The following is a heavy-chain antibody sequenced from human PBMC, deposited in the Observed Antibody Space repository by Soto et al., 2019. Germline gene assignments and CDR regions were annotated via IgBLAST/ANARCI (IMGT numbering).Heavy chain of an antibody. V-gene: IGHV3-23*01. D-gene: IGHD6-19*01. J-gene: IGHJ4*02. Sequence: GGPRSLSFPAPDFPFGSYPMSWVRQAPGKGLEWVSAISGSGGSTYYADSVKGRFTISRDNSKNTLYLQMNSLRAEDTAVYYCAKLLAVAGDFDCWGQGTLVTVSS. CDR2: ISGSGGST. CDR1: DFPFGSYP. CDR3: AKLLAVAGDFDC.